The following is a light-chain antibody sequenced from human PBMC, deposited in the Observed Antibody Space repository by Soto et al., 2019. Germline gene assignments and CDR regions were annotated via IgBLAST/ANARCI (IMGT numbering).Light chain of an antibody. Sequence: ETVLTQSPATLSVSPGERATLSCRASHNVTTDLAWYQQKPGQAPSLLIFDASTRATGVPASFSGSVSVTECTLIIRSLQSEDFADYSGQHCNKWSRWSFGRGTKVDIK. J-gene: IGKJ1*01. CDR3: QHCNKWSRWS. V-gene: IGKV3D-15*01. CDR1: HNVTTD. CDR2: DAS.